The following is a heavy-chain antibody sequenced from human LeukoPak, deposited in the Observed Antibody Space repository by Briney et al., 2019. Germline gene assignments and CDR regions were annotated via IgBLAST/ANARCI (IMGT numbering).Heavy chain of an antibody. V-gene: IGHV4-61*01. CDR3: ARVWSGVQAFDI. J-gene: IGHJ3*02. Sequence: SETLSLTCTVSGGSISSSSYYWSWIRQPPGKGLEWIGYIYYSGSTNYNPSLKSRVTISVDTSKNQFSLKLTSVTAADTAVYYCARVWSGVQAFDIWGQGTMVTVSS. CDR2: IYYSGST. D-gene: IGHD2-21*01. CDR1: GGSISSSSYY.